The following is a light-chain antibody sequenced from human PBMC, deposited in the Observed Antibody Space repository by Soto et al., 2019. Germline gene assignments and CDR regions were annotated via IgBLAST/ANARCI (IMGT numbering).Light chain of an antibody. CDR1: QSVVTN. V-gene: IGKV3-11*01. CDR3: QQRTNWPPLT. J-gene: IGKJ4*01. CDR2: NAS. Sequence: EIVLTQSPVTLSLSPGERATLSCRASQSVVTNLAWYQHKPGQAPRLLIYNASNRATGIPARFSGSGSGTDFTLTISSLEPEDLAVYYCQQRTNWPPLTFGGGTKVEIK.